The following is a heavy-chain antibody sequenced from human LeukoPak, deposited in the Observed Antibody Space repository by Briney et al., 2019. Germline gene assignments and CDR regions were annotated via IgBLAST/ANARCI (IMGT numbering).Heavy chain of an antibody. V-gene: IGHV3-53*01. Sequence: PGGSLRLSCAASGFTVSSNYMNWVRQAPGEGREGVSFITSGGNTYYADSVKGRFTTSRDNSKNTLYVQMNSLRAEDTGIYYCARGSGYRDYDRPLDYWGQGTLVTVSS. CDR2: ITSGGNT. J-gene: IGHJ4*02. CDR3: ARGSGYRDYDRPLDY. D-gene: IGHD5-12*01. CDR1: GFTVSSNY.